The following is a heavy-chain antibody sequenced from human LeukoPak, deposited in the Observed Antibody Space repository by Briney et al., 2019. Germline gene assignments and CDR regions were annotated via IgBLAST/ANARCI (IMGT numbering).Heavy chain of an antibody. CDR1: GFTFSSYW. J-gene: IGHJ4*02. Sequence: PGGSLRLSCAASGFTFSSYWIHWVRQAPGKGLVWVSRINIDGSSTSHADSVKGRFTISRDNAKNTLSLQMNSLTVEDTAVYYCVRPTSQAFDYWGQGTLVTVSS. V-gene: IGHV3-74*01. CDR3: VRPTSQAFDY. CDR2: INIDGSST.